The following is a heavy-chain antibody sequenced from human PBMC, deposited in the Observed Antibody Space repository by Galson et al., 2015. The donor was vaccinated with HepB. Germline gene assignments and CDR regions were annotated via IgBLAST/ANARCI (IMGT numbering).Heavy chain of an antibody. CDR2: ISAYNGNS. J-gene: IGHJ6*02. Sequence: SVKVSCKASGYTFTSYGISWVRQAPGQGLEWVGWISAYNGNSNSAQKLQGRFSMTTDTSTNTTYMELRGLRSDDTAVYYCARDGNYHGMDVWGQGTTVTVSS. V-gene: IGHV1-18*04. CDR1: GYTFTSYG. CDR3: ARDGNYHGMDV. D-gene: IGHD1-1*01.